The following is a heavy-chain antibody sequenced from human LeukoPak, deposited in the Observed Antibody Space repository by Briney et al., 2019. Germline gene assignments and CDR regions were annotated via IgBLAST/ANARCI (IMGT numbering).Heavy chain of an antibody. J-gene: IGHJ4*02. CDR1: GYTFTSYD. V-gene: IGHV1-8*01. D-gene: IGHD6-13*01. Sequence: ASVKVSCKASGYTFTSYDINWVRQATGQGLEWMGWMNPNSGNTGYAQKFQGRVTMTRDTSISTAYMELSRLRSDDTAVYYCARVAAAAGPKQYYFDYWGQGTLVTVSS. CDR3: ARVAAAAGPKQYYFDY. CDR2: MNPNSGNT.